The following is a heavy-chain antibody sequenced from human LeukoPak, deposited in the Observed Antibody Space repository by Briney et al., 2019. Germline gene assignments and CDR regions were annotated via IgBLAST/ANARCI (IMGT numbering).Heavy chain of an antibody. CDR1: GGSINRGNYY. D-gene: IGHD3-3*01. V-gene: IGHV4-61*02. CDR2: IFTSGST. Sequence: PSQTLSLTCTVSGGSINRGNYYWSWIRQPAGKGLEWIGRIFTSGSTNYNPSLKSRVTMSLDTSKNQFSLKLSSVTAADTAVYYCARDLVRFLEWSSDWFDPWGQGTLVTVSS. J-gene: IGHJ5*02. CDR3: ARDLVRFLEWSSDWFDP.